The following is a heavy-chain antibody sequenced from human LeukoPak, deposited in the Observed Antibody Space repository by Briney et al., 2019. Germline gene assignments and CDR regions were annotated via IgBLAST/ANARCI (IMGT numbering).Heavy chain of an antibody. V-gene: IGHV3-48*04. CDR3: ARDTYGSGSWGYYFDY. CDR1: VFTFSSYS. Sequence: GGSLRLSCAASVFTFSSYSMNWVRQAPGKGLEWVSYISSSSRTIYYADSVKGRFTISRDNAKNSLYLQMNSLRAEDTAVYYCARDTYGSGSWGYYFDYWGQGTLVTVSS. J-gene: IGHJ4*02. D-gene: IGHD3-10*01. CDR2: ISSSSRTI.